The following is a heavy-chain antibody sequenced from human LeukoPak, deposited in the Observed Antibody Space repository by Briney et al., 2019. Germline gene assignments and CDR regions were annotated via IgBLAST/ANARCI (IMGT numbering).Heavy chain of an antibody. V-gene: IGHV4-30-4*08. CDR3: ARDRYCSSTSCPGVYAFDI. CDR1: GGSISSGDYY. CDR2: IYYSGST. D-gene: IGHD2-2*01. J-gene: IGHJ3*02. Sequence: SETLSLTCTVSGGSISSGDYYWSWIRQPPGKGLEWIGYIYYSGSTYYNPSLKSRVTISVDTSKNQFPLKLNSVTAADTAVYYCARDRYCSSTSCPGVYAFDIWGQGTMVTVSS.